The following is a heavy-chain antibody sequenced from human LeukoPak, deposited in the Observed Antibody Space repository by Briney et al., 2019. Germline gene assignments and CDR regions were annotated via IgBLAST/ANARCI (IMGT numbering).Heavy chain of an antibody. CDR1: GFTFSSYS. D-gene: IGHD3-22*01. V-gene: IGHV3-21*01. CDR2: ISSSSSYI. Sequence: GGSLRLSCAASGFTFSSYSMNWVRQAPGKGLEWVSSISSSSSYIYYADSVKGRFTISRDNAKNSLYLQMNSLRAEDTAVYYCARDRLSSGYYSPFDYWGQGTLVTVSS. CDR3: ARDRLSSGYYSPFDY. J-gene: IGHJ4*02.